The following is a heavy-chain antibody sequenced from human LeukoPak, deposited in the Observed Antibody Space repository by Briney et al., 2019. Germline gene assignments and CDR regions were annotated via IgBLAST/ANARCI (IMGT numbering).Heavy chain of an antibody. D-gene: IGHD6-13*01. J-gene: IGHJ4*02. CDR1: GGSISSGGYY. CDR3: ARRAAAYFDY. Sequence: SQTLSLTCTVSGGSISSGGYYWSWIRQHPGKGLEWIGYIYYSGSTNYNPSLKSRVTISVDTSKNQFSLKLSSVTAADTAVYYCARRAAAYFDYWGQGTLVTVSS. V-gene: IGHV4-31*03. CDR2: IYYSGST.